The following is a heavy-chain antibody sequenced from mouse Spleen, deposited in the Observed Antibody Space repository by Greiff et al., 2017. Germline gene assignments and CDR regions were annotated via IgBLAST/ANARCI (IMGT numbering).Heavy chain of an antibody. J-gene: IGHJ4*01. Sequence: EVQLQQSGPVLVKPGASVKMSCKASGYTFTDYYMNWVKQSHGKSLEWIGVINPYNGGTSYNQKFKGKATLTVDKSSSTAYMELNSLTSEDSAVYYCAMGGHAMDYWGQGTSVTVSS. CDR2: INPYNGGT. CDR3: AMGGHAMDY. V-gene: IGHV1-19*01. CDR1: GYTFTDYY.